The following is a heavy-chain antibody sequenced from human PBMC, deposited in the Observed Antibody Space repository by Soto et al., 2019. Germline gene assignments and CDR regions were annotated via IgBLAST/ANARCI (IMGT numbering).Heavy chain of an antibody. D-gene: IGHD2-15*01. CDR3: ARDRSIVVVVAATGFDY. Sequence: ASVKVSCKASGYTFTSYAMHWVRQAPGQRLEWMGWINAGNGNTKYSQKFQGRVTITRDTSASTAYMELSSLRSEDTAVYYCARDRSIVVVVAATGFDYWGQGTLVTGSS. CDR1: GYTFTSYA. CDR2: INAGNGNT. J-gene: IGHJ4*02. V-gene: IGHV1-3*01.